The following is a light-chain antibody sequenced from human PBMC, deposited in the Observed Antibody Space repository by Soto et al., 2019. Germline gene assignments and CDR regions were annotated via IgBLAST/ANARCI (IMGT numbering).Light chain of an antibody. CDR1: QSVSSY. J-gene: IGKJ5*01. CDR3: QQRSNWPL. Sequence: EIVLTQSPATLSLCPGERATLYFRASQSVSSYLAWYQQKPGQAPRLLIYDASNRATGIPARFSGSGFGTDFTLTISSLEPEDFAVYYCQQRSNWPLFGQGTRLEIK. V-gene: IGKV3-11*01. CDR2: DAS.